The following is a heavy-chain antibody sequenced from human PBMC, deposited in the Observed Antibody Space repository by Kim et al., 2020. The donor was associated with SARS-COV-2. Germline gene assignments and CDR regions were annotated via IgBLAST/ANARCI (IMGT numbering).Heavy chain of an antibody. Sequence: GGSLRLSGAASGVTFSSYSMNWGRQAPGKGLEWVSYISSSSSTIYYADSVKGRFTISRDNAKNSLYLQMNSLRDEDTAVYYCARGGHKERNYYYGMDVWGQWTTVTVSS. D-gene: IGHD1-1*01. CDR1: GVTFSSYS. V-gene: IGHV3-48*02. CDR2: ISSSSSTI. CDR3: ARGGHKERNYYYGMDV. J-gene: IGHJ6*02.